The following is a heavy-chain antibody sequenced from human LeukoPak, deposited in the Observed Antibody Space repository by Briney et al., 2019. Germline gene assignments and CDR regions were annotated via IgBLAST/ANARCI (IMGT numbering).Heavy chain of an antibody. Sequence: GGSLRLSCAASGFTFSDYSMNWVRQAPGKGLEWVSYIGSVTTYTHYADSVKGRFTISRDNAKNSLYLQTNSLRAEDTAVYYCARAIAVAGPYYFDYWGQGTLVTVSS. J-gene: IGHJ4*02. D-gene: IGHD6-19*01. V-gene: IGHV3-21*01. CDR2: IGSVTTYT. CDR3: ARAIAVAGPYYFDY. CDR1: GFTFSDYS.